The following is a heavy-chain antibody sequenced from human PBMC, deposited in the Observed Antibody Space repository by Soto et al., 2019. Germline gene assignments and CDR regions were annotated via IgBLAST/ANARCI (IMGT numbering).Heavy chain of an antibody. D-gene: IGHD6-13*01. V-gene: IGHV3-33*01. J-gene: IGHJ4*02. CDR3: ARELKGIAGGIGY. CDR2: IWYDGSNK. Sequence: GGSLRLSCAASGFTFSSYGMHWVRQAPGKGLEWVAVIWYDGSNKYYADSVKGRFTISRDNSKNTLYLQMNSLRAEDTAVYYCARELKGIAGGIGYWGQGTLVTVSS. CDR1: GFTFSSYG.